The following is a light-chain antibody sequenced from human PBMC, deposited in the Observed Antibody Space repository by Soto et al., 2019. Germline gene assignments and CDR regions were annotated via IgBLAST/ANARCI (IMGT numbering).Light chain of an antibody. CDR1: QSVSSSY. Sequence: IVLTQSPATLSLSPGKRATLSCRASQSVSSSYLAWYQQKPGQAPRLLIYGASSRATGIPDRFSGSGSGTDFTLTISRLEPEDFAVYYCQQYGSSPVTFGQGTKVDIK. J-gene: IGKJ1*01. CDR2: GAS. CDR3: QQYGSSPVT. V-gene: IGKV3-20*01.